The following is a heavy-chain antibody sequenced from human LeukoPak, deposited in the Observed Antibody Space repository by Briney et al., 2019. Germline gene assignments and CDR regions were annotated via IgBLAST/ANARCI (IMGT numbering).Heavy chain of an antibody. CDR2: INPSGGST. J-gene: IGHJ4*02. D-gene: IGHD3-22*01. Sequence: ASVKVSCKASGYTFTSYYMHWVRQAPGQGFEWMGIINPSGGSTSYAQKFQGRVTMTRDMSTSTVYMELSSLRSEDTAVYYCARELPMGDSSGYLIYWGQGTLVTVSS. CDR1: GYTFTSYY. CDR3: ARELPMGDSSGYLIY. V-gene: IGHV1-46*01.